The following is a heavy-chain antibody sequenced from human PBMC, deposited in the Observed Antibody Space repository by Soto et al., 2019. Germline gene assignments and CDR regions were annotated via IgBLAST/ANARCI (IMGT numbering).Heavy chain of an antibody. J-gene: IGHJ4*02. CDR3: ATSVNSAMAFDY. CDR1: GYTFTHYY. V-gene: IGHV1-46*01. D-gene: IGHD5-18*01. CDR2: INPNGGST. Sequence: QVQLVQSGAEVKKPGASVKVSCKASGYTFTHYYIHWVRQAPGQGLEWMGIINPNGGSTTYAQQSRAGFTMTRDTSTSTVYMELSSLRSEDSAVYYCATSVNSAMAFDYWGQGTLVTVSS.